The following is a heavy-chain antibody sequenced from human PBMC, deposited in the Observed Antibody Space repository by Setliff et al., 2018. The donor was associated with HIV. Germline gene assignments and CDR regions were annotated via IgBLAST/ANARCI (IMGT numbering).Heavy chain of an antibody. D-gene: IGHD1-26*01. CDR3: ARGGFKWSGSYADY. CDR2: IKHSGST. CDR1: GGSFSDYY. J-gene: IGHJ4*02. V-gene: IGHV4-34*01. Sequence: SETLSLTCAVHGGSFSDYYWTWIRQPPGKGLEWIGEIKHSGSTNYNPSLKSRVTISVDTAKNQFSLNLTSVTAADTAAYYCARGGFKWSGSYADYWGQGTLVTVSS.